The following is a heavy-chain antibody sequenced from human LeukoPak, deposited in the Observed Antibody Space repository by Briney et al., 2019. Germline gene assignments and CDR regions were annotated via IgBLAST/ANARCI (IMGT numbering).Heavy chain of an antibody. Sequence: SVKVSCKASGGTFSSYAISWVRQAPGQGLEWMGGIIPIFGTANYAQKFQGRVTITTDESTSTAYMELSSLRPEDTAVYYCARSRQLGRGDYYYYYMDVWGKGTTVTVSS. CDR2: IIPIFGTA. CDR3: ARSRQLGRGDYYYYYMDV. J-gene: IGHJ6*03. CDR1: GGTFSSYA. V-gene: IGHV1-69*05. D-gene: IGHD6-6*01.